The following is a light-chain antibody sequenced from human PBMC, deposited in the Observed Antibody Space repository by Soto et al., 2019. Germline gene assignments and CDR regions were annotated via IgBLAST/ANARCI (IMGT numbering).Light chain of an antibody. CDR1: QDIAAY. Sequence: DIQLTQSPSFLSASVGDRVTITCRASQDIAAYLAWYQHKPGRAPELLIHAASSLQSGVPSRFSGSGSGTDFTLTINSLQPEDFATYYCQQAYSFPITFGQGTRLEIK. CDR3: QQAYSFPIT. J-gene: IGKJ5*01. CDR2: AAS. V-gene: IGKV1-12*01.